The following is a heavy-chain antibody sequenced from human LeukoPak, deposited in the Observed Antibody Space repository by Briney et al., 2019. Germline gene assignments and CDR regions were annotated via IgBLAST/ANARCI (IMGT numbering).Heavy chain of an antibody. CDR3: ARDNIAAVAFDI. CDR2: ITGSGSTI. J-gene: IGHJ3*02. CDR1: GFTFSSYE. Sequence: PGGSLRLSCAASGFTFSSYEMNWVRQAPGKGLEWLSYITGSGSTINYADSVKGRFTISRDNAKNSLYLQMNSLRAEDTAVYYCARDNIAAVAFDIWGQGTMVTVSS. D-gene: IGHD6-25*01. V-gene: IGHV3-48*03.